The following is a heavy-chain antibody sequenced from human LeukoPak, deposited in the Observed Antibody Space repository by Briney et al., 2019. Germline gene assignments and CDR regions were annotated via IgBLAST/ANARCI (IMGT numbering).Heavy chain of an antibody. Sequence: PGGSLRLSCAASGFTVSSNYMSWVRQAPGKGLEWVSVIYSGGSTYYADSVKGRFTISRDNSKNTLYLQMNSLRAEDTAVYYCARDGTMYDSSGYYHDAFDIWGQGTMVAVSS. CDR2: IYSGGST. V-gene: IGHV3-66*02. CDR3: ARDGTMYDSSGYYHDAFDI. D-gene: IGHD3-22*01. CDR1: GFTVSSNY. J-gene: IGHJ3*02.